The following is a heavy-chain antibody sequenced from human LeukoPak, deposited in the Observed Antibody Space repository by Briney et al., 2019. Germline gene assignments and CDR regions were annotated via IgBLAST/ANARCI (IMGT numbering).Heavy chain of an antibody. V-gene: IGHV3-21*01. CDR1: GFTFSSNR. J-gene: IGHJ4*02. CDR3: ARDLRAALTGSNY. Sequence: PGGSLRLSCAASGFTFSSNRMNWVRQAPGKGLEWVSSISTSSSDIHYADSVKGRFTISRDNAKNSLYLQMNSLRAEDTAVYYCARDLRAALTGSNYWGQGTLVTVSS. CDR2: ISTSSSDI. D-gene: IGHD3-10*01.